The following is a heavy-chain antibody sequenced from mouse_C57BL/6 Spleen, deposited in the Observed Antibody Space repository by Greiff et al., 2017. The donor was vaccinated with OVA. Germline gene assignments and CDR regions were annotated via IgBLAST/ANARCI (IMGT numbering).Heavy chain of an antibody. CDR2: IDPSDSYT. V-gene: IGHV1-50*01. CDR1: GYTFTSYW. Sequence: QVQLQQPGAELVKPGASVQLSCKASGYTFTSYWMQWVKQRPGQGLEWIGEIDPSDSYTNYNQKFKGKATLTVDTSSSTAYMQLSSLTSEDSAVYYCARPDGYYGYFDVWGTGTTVTVSS. J-gene: IGHJ1*03. CDR3: ARPDGYYGYFDV. D-gene: IGHD2-3*01.